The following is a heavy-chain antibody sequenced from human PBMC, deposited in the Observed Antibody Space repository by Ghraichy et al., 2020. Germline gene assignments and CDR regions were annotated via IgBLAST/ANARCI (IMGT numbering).Heavy chain of an antibody. J-gene: IGHJ6*02. CDR3: AREGGRVDYYYGMDV. CDR2: IIPIFGTA. V-gene: IGHV1-69*13. Sequence: SVKVSCKASGGTFSSYAISWVRQAPGQGLEWMGGIIPIFGTANYAQKFQGRVTITADESTSTAYMELSSLRSEDTAVYYCAREGGRVDYYYGMDVWGQGTTVTVSS. D-gene: IGHD3-16*01. CDR1: GGTFSSYA.